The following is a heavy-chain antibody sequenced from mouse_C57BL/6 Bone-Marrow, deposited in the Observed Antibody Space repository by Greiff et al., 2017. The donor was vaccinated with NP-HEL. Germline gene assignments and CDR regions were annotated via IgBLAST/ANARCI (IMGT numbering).Heavy chain of an antibody. J-gene: IGHJ4*01. Sequence: DVKLVESGGGLVKPGGSLKLSCAASGFTFSSYAMSWVRQTPEKRLEWVATISDGGSYTYYPDNVKGRFTISRDNAKNNLYLQMSHLKSEDTAMYYCARGEETVVATKYAMDYWGQGTSVTVSS. CDR2: ISDGGSYT. CDR1: GFTFSSYA. V-gene: IGHV5-4*03. CDR3: ARGEETVVATKYAMDY. D-gene: IGHD1-1*01.